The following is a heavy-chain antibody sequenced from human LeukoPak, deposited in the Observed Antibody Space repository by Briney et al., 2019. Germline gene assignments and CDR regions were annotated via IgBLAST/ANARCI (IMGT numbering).Heavy chain of an antibody. V-gene: IGHV1-8*01. D-gene: IGHD3-22*01. Sequence: ASVKVSCKASGYTFTSYDINWVRQATGQGLEWMGWMNPNSGNTGYAQKFQGRVTMTRNTSISTACMELSSLRSEDTAAYYCARHKTYYYDSSSKRNLYYYYYMDVWGKGTTVTVSS. CDR3: ARHKTYYYDSSSKRNLYYYYYMDV. J-gene: IGHJ6*03. CDR2: MNPNSGNT. CDR1: GYTFTSYD.